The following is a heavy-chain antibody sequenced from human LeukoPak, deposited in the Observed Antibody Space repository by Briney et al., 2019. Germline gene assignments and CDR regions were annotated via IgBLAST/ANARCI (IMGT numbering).Heavy chain of an antibody. CDR3: ARVGAVAGPPDH. D-gene: IGHD6-19*01. J-gene: IGHJ4*02. V-gene: IGHV4-39*07. CDR1: GGSISSSLYH. CDR2: IYYTGTT. Sequence: SETLSLTCTVSGGSISSSLYHWGWIRQSPGKNLEWLGSIYYTGTTHYNPSLKSRVTISVDTSKNQFSLKLSSVTAADTAVYYCARVGAVAGPPDHWGQGTLVTVSS.